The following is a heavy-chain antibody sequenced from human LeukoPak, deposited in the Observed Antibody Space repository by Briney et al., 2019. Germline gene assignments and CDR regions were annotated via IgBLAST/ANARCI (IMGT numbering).Heavy chain of an antibody. D-gene: IGHD2-2*01. J-gene: IGHJ4*02. CDR2: IWYDGSYK. CDR3: ARRQHSCLDY. V-gene: IGHV3-33*01. Sequence: SGGSLRLSCAASGFTFRTYGMHWVRQAPGKGLEWVALIWYDGSYKYFADSVKGRFTISRDNSQNTLYLQMNSLTADDTAIYYCARRQHSCLDYWGQGTPVTVSS. CDR1: GFTFRTYG.